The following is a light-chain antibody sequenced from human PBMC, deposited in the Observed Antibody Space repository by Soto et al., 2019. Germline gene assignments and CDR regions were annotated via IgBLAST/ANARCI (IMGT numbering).Light chain of an antibody. J-gene: IGLJ1*01. CDR2: DVN. CDR3: SSYSTNNILV. CDR1: SSDVGAYEH. Sequence: QSVLAQPASVSGSPGQSVTISCTGASSDVGAYEHVSWYQQHPGRAPKLILYDVNNRPSGFSSHFSRSKSGNTASLVIYGLQANDEADYYCSSYSTNNILVFGSGTKV. V-gene: IGLV2-14*03.